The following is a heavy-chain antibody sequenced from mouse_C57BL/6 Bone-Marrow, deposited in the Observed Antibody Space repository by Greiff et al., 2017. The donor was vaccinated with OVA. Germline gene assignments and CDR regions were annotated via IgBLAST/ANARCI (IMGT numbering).Heavy chain of an antibody. CDR1: GYTFTSYW. J-gene: IGHJ3*01. Sequence: VQLQQPGAELVKPGASVKLSCKASGYTFTSYWMHWVKQRTEQGLEWIGRIDPEDGETKYAPKFQGKATITADTSSNTAYLQLSSLTSEDTAVYYCARRTTAVVAPNFAYWGQGTLVTVSA. CDR2: IDPEDGET. D-gene: IGHD1-1*01. V-gene: IGHV14-2*01. CDR3: ARRTTAVVAPNFAY.